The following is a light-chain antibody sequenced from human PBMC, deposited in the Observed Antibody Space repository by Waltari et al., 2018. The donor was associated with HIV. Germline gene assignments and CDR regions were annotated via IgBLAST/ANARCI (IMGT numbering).Light chain of an antibody. J-gene: IGLJ2*01. CDR3: AAWDDSLNGVV. CDR2: SNN. CDR1: SSNIGSNT. V-gene: IGLV1-44*01. Sequence: QSVLTQPPSASGTPGQRVTISCSGSSSNIGSNTVNWYQQLPGTDPKLLTYSNNQRPSGVPDRFSVSKSGTSASLASRGLQSEDEADYYCAAWDDSLNGVVFGGGTKLTVL.